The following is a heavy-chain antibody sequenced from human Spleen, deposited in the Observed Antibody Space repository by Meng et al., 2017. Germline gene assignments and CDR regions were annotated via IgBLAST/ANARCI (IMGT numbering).Heavy chain of an antibody. CDR2: INHSGST. CDR1: GGSFSDYY. V-gene: IGHV4-34*01. J-gene: IGHJ4*02. Sequence: GPGRLKPSGTLSPTCVVPGGSFSDYYWRWIRQPPGKGLEWIGEINHSGSTNYNPSLESRATISVDTSQNNLSLKLSSVTAADSAVYYCARGPTTMAHDFDYWGQGTLVTVSS. CDR3: ARGPTTMAHDFDY. D-gene: IGHD4-11*01.